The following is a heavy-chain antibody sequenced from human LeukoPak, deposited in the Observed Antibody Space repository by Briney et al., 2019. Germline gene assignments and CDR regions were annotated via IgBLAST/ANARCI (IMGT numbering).Heavy chain of an antibody. CDR3: ARESWSDSVAFDI. Sequence: GGSLRLSCAASGFSVSNNYMNWVRQAPRQGLEWVSVSGGGRYYADSVKGRFTISRDSSKRTLYLQMNSLRAEDTAMYYCARESWSDSVAFDIWGLGTMVIVSS. D-gene: IGHD3-3*01. CDR2: SGGGR. CDR1: GFSVSNNY. V-gene: IGHV3-53*05. J-gene: IGHJ3*02.